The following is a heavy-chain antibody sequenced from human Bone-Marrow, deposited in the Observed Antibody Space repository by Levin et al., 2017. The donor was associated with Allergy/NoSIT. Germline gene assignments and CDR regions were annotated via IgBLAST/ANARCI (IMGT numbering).Heavy chain of an antibody. D-gene: IGHD1-26*01. Sequence: PSASVKVSCAASGFTVSSNYMSWVRQAPGKGLEWVSVIYSGGSTYYADSVKGRFTISRDNSKNTLYLQMNSLRAEDTAVYYCARVGVGATIGYWGQGTLVTVSS. CDR2: IYSGGST. J-gene: IGHJ4*02. V-gene: IGHV3-53*01. CDR3: ARVGVGATIGY. CDR1: GFTVSSNY.